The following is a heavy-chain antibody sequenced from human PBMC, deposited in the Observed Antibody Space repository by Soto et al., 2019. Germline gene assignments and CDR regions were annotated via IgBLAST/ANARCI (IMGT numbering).Heavy chain of an antibody. D-gene: IGHD3-9*01. CDR2: ISYDGSNK. CDR3: AKGTIFTVYYGMDV. CDR1: GFTFSSYG. Sequence: QVQLVESGGGVVQPGRSLRLSCAASGFTFSSYGMHWVRQAPGKGLEWVAVISYDGSNKYYADSVKGRFTISRDNSKNTLYLQMHSLRAEDTAVYYWAKGTIFTVYYGMDVWGQGTTVTVSS. V-gene: IGHV3-30*18. J-gene: IGHJ6*02.